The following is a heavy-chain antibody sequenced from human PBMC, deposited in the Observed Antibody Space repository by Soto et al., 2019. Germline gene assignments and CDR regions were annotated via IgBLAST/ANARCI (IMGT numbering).Heavy chain of an antibody. CDR2: IYYSGST. D-gene: IGHD6-19*01. V-gene: IGHV4-39*07. J-gene: IGHJ6*02. CDR3: ARDFTDSSGPTLGMGV. Sequence: PSETLSLTCTVSGGSISSSSYYWGWIRQPPGKGLEWIGSIYYSGSTYYTPSLKSRVTISVDTSKSQFSLKLSSVTAADTGVYYCARDFTDSSGPTLGMGVWGQGTTVTVSS. CDR1: GGSISSSSYY.